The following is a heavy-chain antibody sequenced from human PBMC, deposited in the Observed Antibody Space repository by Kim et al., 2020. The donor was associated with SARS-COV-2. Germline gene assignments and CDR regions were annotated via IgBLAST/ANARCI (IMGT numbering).Heavy chain of an antibody. D-gene: IGHD3-10*01. CDR2: IGTAGNT. V-gene: IGHV3-13*01. CDR3: ARAYYGSGRSHNCHYYYG. Sequence: GGSLRLSCAASGFTFSSYAMHWVRQAPGKGLEWVSAIGTAGNTYYPASAKGRCTTTSENATNYLQLQLNSLRAADTAVDYCARAYYGSGRSHNCHYYYG. CDR1: GFTFSSYA. J-gene: IGHJ6*01.